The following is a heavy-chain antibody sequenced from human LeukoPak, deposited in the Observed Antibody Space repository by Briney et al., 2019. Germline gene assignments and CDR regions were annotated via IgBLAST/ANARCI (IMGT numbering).Heavy chain of an antibody. V-gene: IGHV1-2*02. CDR3: ARDIVGATSLDY. J-gene: IGHJ4*02. Sequence: GASVKVSCKASGYTFTGYNMHWVRQAPGQGLEWMGWINPNNGGTIYAQKFRGRVTMTRDTSISTAYMELSSPRSDDTAVYYCARDIVGATSLDYWGQGTLVTVSS. CDR1: GYTFTGYN. D-gene: IGHD1-26*01. CDR2: INPNNGGT.